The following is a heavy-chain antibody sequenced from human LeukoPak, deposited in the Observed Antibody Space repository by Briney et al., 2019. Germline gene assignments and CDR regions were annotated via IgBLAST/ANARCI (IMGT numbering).Heavy chain of an antibody. V-gene: IGHV1-69*13. CDR1: GGTFSSYA. J-gene: IGHJ4*02. CDR3: ARSGGDIAVVPAAYFFDY. D-gene: IGHD2-2*01. CDR2: IIPIFGTA. Sequence: SVKVSCKASGGTFSSYAISWVRQAPGQGLEWMGGIIPIFGTANYAQKFQGRVTITADESTSTAYMELSSLRSEDTAVYYCARSGGDIAVVPAAYFFDYWGQGTLVTVSS.